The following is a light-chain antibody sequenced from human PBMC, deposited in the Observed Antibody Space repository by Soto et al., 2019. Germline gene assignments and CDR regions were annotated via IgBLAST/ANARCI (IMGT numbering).Light chain of an antibody. J-gene: IGLJ2*01. Sequence: SYELTQPPSVSVSPGQTASITCSGDKLGSKYACWYQQKPGQSPVLVMYQDTKRPAGIPERFSGSNSGNTATLTISGTQAMDEADYYCQAWDSNTHVVFGGGTKLTVL. CDR1: KLGSKY. V-gene: IGLV3-1*01. CDR3: QAWDSNTHVV. CDR2: QDT.